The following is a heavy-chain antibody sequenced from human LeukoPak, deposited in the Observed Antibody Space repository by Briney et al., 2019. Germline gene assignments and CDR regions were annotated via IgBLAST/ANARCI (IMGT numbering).Heavy chain of an antibody. CDR1: GYSFTSYG. Sequence: GESLKISCQGSGYSFTSYGFSWVRQAPGQGLEWIGWISAYSGNKKYGQRFQDRLTMTTDASTSTSYMELRSLGSDDTAVYYCARDVGSGDGHNLDSWGHGTLVIVSS. D-gene: IGHD5-24*01. CDR3: ARDVGSGDGHNLDS. J-gene: IGHJ5*01. CDR2: ISAYSGNK. V-gene: IGHV1-18*01.